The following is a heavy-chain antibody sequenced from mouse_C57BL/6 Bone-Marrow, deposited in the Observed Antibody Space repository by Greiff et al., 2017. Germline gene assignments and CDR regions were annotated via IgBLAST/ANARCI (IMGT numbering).Heavy chain of an antibody. D-gene: IGHD1-1*01. V-gene: IGHV5-12*01. Sequence: EVQLVESGGGLVQPGGSLKLSCAASGFTFSDYYMYWVRQTPEKRLEWVAYISNGGGSTYYPDTVKGRFTISRDNAKNTLYLQMSRLKSEDTAMYYCARRTTVVADYAMDYWGQGTSVTVSS. J-gene: IGHJ4*01. CDR2: ISNGGGST. CDR3: ARRTTVVADYAMDY. CDR1: GFTFSDYY.